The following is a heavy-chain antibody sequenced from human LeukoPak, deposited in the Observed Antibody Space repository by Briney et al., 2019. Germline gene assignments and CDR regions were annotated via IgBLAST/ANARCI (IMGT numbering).Heavy chain of an antibody. D-gene: IGHD2-15*01. CDR2: IIPIFGTA. Sequence: GASVKVSCKASGGTFSSYAISWVRQAPGQGLEWMGGIIPIFGTANHAQKFQGRVTITADESTSTAYMELSSLRSEDTAVYYCARGIWDCSGGSCYSDYYYGMDVWGKGTTVTVSS. V-gene: IGHV1-69*13. J-gene: IGHJ6*04. CDR1: GGTFSSYA. CDR3: ARGIWDCSGGSCYSDYYYGMDV.